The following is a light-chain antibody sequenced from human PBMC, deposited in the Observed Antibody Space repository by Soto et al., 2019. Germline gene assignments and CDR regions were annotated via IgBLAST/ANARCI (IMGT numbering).Light chain of an antibody. J-gene: IGKJ5*01. CDR1: QSVDNGY. Sequence: EIVLTQPPGTLTLKKRERTTLSCRASQSVDNGYLAWYQQKPSQAPRLLIYGASSRATGIPDRFGGSGAGTDFTLTVSRLEPEDFAVYYCQQRSNWPITFGQVTRLEVK. V-gene: IGKV3D-20*02. CDR3: QQRSNWPIT. CDR2: GAS.